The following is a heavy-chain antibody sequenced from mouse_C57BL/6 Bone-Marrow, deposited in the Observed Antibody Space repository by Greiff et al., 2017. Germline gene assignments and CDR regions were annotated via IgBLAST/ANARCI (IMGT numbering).Heavy chain of an antibody. V-gene: IGHV5-16*01. CDR1: GFTFSDYY. Sequence: EVKLVESEGGLVQPGSSMKLSCTASGFTFSDYYMAWVRQVPEKGLEWVANINYDGSSTYYLDSLKSRFIISRDNAKNILYLQMSSLKSEDTATYYCARDRDGYYYVDYWGQGTTLTVSS. J-gene: IGHJ2*01. CDR2: INYDGSST. D-gene: IGHD2-3*01. CDR3: ARDRDGYYYVDY.